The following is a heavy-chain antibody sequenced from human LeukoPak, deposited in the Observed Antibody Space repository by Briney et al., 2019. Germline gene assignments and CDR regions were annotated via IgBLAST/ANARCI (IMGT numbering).Heavy chain of an antibody. CDR3: ARAGTRGFLEWLFFDY. CDR2: IIPIFGTA. V-gene: IGHV1-69*01. J-gene: IGHJ4*02. Sequence: GSSVKVSCKASGGTFSSYAISWVRQAPGQGLEWMGGIIPIFGTANYAQKFQGRVTITADESTSTAYMELSSLRSEDTAVYYCARAGTRGFLEWLFFDYWGQGTLVTVSS. D-gene: IGHD3-3*01. CDR1: GGTFSSYA.